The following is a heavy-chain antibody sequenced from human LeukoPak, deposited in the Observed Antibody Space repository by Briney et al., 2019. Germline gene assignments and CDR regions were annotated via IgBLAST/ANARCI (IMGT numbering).Heavy chain of an antibody. CDR2: ISYDGSNK. V-gene: IGHV3-30*18. J-gene: IGHJ4*02. Sequence: PGRSLRLSCAASGFTFSSYGMHWVRQAPGKGPEWVAVISYDGSNKYYADSVKGRFTISRDNSKNTLYLQMNSLRAEDTAVYYCAKADYYDSSGYYWEIDYWGQGTLVTVSS. D-gene: IGHD3-22*01. CDR1: GFTFSSYG. CDR3: AKADYYDSSGYYWEIDY.